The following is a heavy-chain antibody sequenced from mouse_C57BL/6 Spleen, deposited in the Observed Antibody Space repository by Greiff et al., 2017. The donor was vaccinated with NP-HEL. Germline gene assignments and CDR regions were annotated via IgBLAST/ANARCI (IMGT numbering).Heavy chain of an antibody. V-gene: IGHV1-82*01. CDR1: GYAFSSSW. J-gene: IGHJ2*01. D-gene: IGHD1-2*01. CDR3: ARGALGAPIDY. CDR2: IYPGDGDT. Sequence: VQLQESGPELVKPGASVKISCKASGYAFSSSWMNWVKQRPGKGLEWIGRIYPGDGDTNYNGKFKGKATLTADKSSSTAYMQLSSLTSEDSAVYFCARGALGAPIDYWGQGTTLTVSS.